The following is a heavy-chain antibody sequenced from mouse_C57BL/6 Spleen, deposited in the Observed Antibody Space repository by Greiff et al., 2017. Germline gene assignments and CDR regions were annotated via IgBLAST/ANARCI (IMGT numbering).Heavy chain of an antibody. D-gene: IGHD1-1*01. CDR3: ARGITTVVAGVDYAMDY. CDR1: GYTFTSYW. J-gene: IGHJ4*01. CDR2: IDPSDSYT. V-gene: IGHV1-69*01. Sequence: QVQLQQPGAELVMPGASVKLSCKASGYTFTSYWMHWVKQRPGQGLEWIGEIDPSDSYTNYNQKFKGKSTLTVDKSSSTAYMQLSSLTSEDSAVYYCARGITTVVAGVDYAMDYWGQGTSVTVSS.